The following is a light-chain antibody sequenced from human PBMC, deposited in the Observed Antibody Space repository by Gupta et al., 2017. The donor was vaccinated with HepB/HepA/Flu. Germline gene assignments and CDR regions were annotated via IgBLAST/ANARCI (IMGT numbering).Light chain of an antibody. Sequence: ETVLTQSPGTLSLSPGARATLCRRASQRITSSYSPWYHQKLGQAPRLLIYGASSRATGMPDRFSGSGFGTDFSLTISRLGPEDFAVYYRQQYGSSPTFGQGTKVEIK. CDR1: QRITSSY. J-gene: IGKJ1*01. CDR2: GAS. V-gene: IGKV3-20*01. CDR3: QQYGSSPT.